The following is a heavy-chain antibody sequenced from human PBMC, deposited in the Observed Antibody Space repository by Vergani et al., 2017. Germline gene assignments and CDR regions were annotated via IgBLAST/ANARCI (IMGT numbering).Heavy chain of an antibody. J-gene: IGHJ6*02. CDR2: ISAYNGNT. D-gene: IGHD2-21*02. V-gene: IGHV1-18*01. CDR3: AREAYCGGDCYSRDYYYYGMDV. Sequence: QVQLVQSGAEVKKPGASVKVSCKASGYTFTSYGISWVRQAPGQGLEWMGWISAYNGNTNYAQKLQGRVTMTTDTSTSTAYMELRSLRSDDTAVYYCAREAYCGGDCYSRDYYYYGMDVWDQGTTVTVSS. CDR1: GYTFTSYG.